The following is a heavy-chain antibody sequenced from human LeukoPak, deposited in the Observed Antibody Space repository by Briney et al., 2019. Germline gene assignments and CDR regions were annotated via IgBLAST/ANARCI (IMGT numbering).Heavy chain of an antibody. Sequence: SETLSLTCTVSGGPIRSFYWSWLRQPPGKGLEWIGYIYSTGSTSYNPSLKSRVTFSVDKSKNQFSLRLSSVTAADTAVYYCARGTGEFGELLAVWGQGTLVTVSS. V-gene: IGHV4-59*01. D-gene: IGHD3-10*01. J-gene: IGHJ4*02. CDR3: ARGTGEFGELLAV. CDR1: GGPIRSFY. CDR2: IYSTGST.